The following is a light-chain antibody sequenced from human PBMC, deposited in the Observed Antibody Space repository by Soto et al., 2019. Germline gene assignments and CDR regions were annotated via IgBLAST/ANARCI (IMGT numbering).Light chain of an antibody. Sequence: QTVVTQEPSVSVSPGGTVTLTCGLSSGSVSTSNYPSWYQQTPGQAPRTLIYSTNTRSSGVPDRFSGSILGNKAALTITGAQADDESDYYCVLYIGSGISVFGGGTKLTVL. CDR1: SGSVSTSNY. CDR3: VLYIGSGISV. CDR2: STN. V-gene: IGLV8-61*01. J-gene: IGLJ3*02.